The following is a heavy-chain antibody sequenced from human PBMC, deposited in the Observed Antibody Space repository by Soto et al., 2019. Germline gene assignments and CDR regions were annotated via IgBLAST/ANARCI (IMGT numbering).Heavy chain of an antibody. J-gene: IGHJ3*02. V-gene: IGHV1-2*02. CDR3: ATDKVAFDM. CDR2: INTKTGGT. D-gene: IGHD3-9*01. Sequence: ASVKVSCKASGYIFTGYYIQWVRQAPGQGLEWMGWINTKTGGTKYAQKFQGRVTMTRDTSINTAYMEVSRLKSDDTAVYYCATDKVAFDMWGQGTRV. CDR1: GYIFTGYY.